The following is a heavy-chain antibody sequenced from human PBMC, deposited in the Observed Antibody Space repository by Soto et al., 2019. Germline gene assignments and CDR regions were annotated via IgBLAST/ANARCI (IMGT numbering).Heavy chain of an antibody. CDR3: ASQSWRPYSGAHPGAFDI. D-gene: IGHD1-26*01. CDR1: GYSFTGYW. J-gene: IGHJ3*02. Sequence: PGESLKISCKGSGYSFTGYWISWVRQMPGKGLEWMGRIDPSDSYTNYSPSFQGHVTISADKSISTAYLQWSSLKASDTAMYYCASQSWRPYSGAHPGAFDIWGQGTMVTVSS. V-gene: IGHV5-10-1*01. CDR2: IDPSDSYT.